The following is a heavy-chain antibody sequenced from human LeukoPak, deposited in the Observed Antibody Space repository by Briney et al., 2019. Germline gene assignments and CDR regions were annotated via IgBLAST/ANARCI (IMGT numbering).Heavy chain of an antibody. J-gene: IGHJ5*02. CDR2: IYISGST. D-gene: IGHD6-13*01. V-gene: IGHV4-61*02. Sequence: SQTLSLTCTVSGGSISSGSYYWSWIRQPAGKGLEWIGRIYISGSTSYNPSLKSRVTISVDTSKNQLSLKLSSVTAAVTAVYYCARVYIASPGQFDPWGQGTLVTVSS. CDR1: GGSISSGSYY. CDR3: ARVYIASPGQFDP.